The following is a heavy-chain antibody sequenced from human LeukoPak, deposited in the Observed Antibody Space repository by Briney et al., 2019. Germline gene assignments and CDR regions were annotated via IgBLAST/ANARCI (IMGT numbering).Heavy chain of an antibody. J-gene: IGHJ5*02. D-gene: IGHD2-2*03. CDR1: GYTFTGYY. CDR2: INPNSGGT. Sequence: ASVKVSCKASGYTFTGYYMHWVRQAPGQGLEWMGWINPNSGGTNYAQKFQGRVTMTRDTSISTAYMELSRLRSDDTAVYYCARGNGYCSSTSCYGSSWFDPWGQGTLVTVSS. V-gene: IGHV1-2*02. CDR3: ARGNGYCSSTSCYGSSWFDP.